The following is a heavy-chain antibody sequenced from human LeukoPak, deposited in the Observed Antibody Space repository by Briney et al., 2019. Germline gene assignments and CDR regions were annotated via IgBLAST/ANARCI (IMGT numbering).Heavy chain of an antibody. CDR1: GGSISSGGYY. D-gene: IGHD6-13*01. V-gene: IGHV4-31*03. Sequence: SQTLSLTCTVSGGSISSGGYYWRWIRLHPGKGLKWIGYIYYSGSTYYNPSLKSRVTISVDTSKNQFSLKLSSVTAADTAVYYCARLSGRIAAAATNYYYYGMDVWGQGTTVTVSS. J-gene: IGHJ6*02. CDR3: ARLSGRIAAAATNYYYYGMDV. CDR2: IYYSGST.